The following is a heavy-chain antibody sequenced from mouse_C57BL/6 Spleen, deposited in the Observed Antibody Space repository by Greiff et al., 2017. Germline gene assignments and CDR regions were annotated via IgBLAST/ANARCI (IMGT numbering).Heavy chain of an antibody. J-gene: IGHJ4*01. D-gene: IGHD1-1*01. CDR3: ARGGVDYAMDY. Sequence: QVQLKQSGAELVRPGASVKLSCKASGYTFTDYYINWVKQRPGQGLEWIARIYPGSGNTYYNEKFKGKATLTAEKSSSTAYMQLSSLTSEDSAVYFCARGGVDYAMDYWGQGTSVTVSS. CDR2: IYPGSGNT. CDR1: GYTFTDYY. V-gene: IGHV1-76*01.